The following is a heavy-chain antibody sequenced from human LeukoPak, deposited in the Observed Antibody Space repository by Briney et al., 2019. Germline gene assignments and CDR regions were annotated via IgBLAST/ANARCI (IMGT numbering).Heavy chain of an antibody. CDR3: ARQYSNYDYYYYYMDV. CDR2: IYYSGST. D-gene: IGHD4-11*01. Sequence: SETLSLTCTVSGGSISSYYWSWIRQPPGKGLEWIGYIYYSGSTNYNPSLKSRVTISVDTSKNQFSLKLSSVTAADTAVYYCARQYSNYDYYYYYMDVWGKGTTVTVSS. V-gene: IGHV4-59*01. CDR1: GGSISSYY. J-gene: IGHJ6*03.